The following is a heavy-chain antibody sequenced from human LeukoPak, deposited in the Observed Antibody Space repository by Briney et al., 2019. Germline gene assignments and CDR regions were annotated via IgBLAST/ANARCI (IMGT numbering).Heavy chain of an antibody. V-gene: IGHV1-46*01. Sequence: ASVKVSCKASGYTFTSYYMHWVRQAPGQGLEWMGIINPSGGSTSYAQKFQGRVTMTRDTSTSTVYMELSSLRSEDTAVYYCARVQGTDYYDSGGFNWFDPWGQGTLVTVSS. J-gene: IGHJ5*02. CDR3: ARVQGTDYYDSGGFNWFDP. CDR1: GYTFTSYY. D-gene: IGHD3-22*01. CDR2: INPSGGST.